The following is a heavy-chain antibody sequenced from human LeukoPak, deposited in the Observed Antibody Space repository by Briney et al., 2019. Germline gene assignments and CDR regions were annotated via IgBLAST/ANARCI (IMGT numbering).Heavy chain of an antibody. CDR1: GFTFSTYN. V-gene: IGHV3-7*01. Sequence: PGGSLRLSCAASGFTFSTYNMNWVRQAPGKGLEWVANIKQDGSEKYYVDSVKGRFTISRDNAKNSLYLQMNSLRAEDTAVYYCARGGSYYSVDYWGQGTLVTVSS. J-gene: IGHJ4*02. CDR3: ARGGSYYSVDY. CDR2: IKQDGSEK. D-gene: IGHD1-26*01.